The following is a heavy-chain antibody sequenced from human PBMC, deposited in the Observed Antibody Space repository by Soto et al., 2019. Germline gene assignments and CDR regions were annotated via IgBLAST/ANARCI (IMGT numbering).Heavy chain of an antibody. D-gene: IGHD3-3*01. Sequence: PSETLSLTCAVYGGSFSGYYWSWIRQPPGKGLEWIGEINHSGSTNYNPSLKSRVTISVDTSKNQFSLKLSSVTAADTAVYYCARRPHYDFWSGYLGGGRFDPWGQGTLVTSPQ. CDR2: INHSGST. CDR3: ARRPHYDFWSGYLGGGRFDP. J-gene: IGHJ5*02. CDR1: GGSFSGYY. V-gene: IGHV4-34*01.